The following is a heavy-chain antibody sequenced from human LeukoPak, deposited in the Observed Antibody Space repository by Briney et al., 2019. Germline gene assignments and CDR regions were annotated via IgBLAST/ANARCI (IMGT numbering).Heavy chain of an antibody. J-gene: IGHJ4*02. CDR2: LSGSGGST. Sequence: GGSLRLSCAASGFTFSSYAMSWVRQAPGEGLEWVSLLSGSGGSTYYADSVKGRFTISRDNPKNTLYLQMNSLRAEDTAVYYCAKAWLEQGGMFDYWGQGTPVTVSS. CDR3: AKAWLEQGGMFDY. D-gene: IGHD1/OR15-1a*01. V-gene: IGHV3-23*01. CDR1: GFTFSSYA.